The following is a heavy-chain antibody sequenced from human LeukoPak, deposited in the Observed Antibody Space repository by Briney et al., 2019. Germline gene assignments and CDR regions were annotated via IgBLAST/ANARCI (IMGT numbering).Heavy chain of an antibody. J-gene: IGHJ6*03. D-gene: IGHD2-2*02. V-gene: IGHV4-4*07. Sequence: SETLSLTCTVSGGSISSYYWSWIRQPARKGLEWIGRIYTSGSTNYNPSLKGRVTMSVDTSKNQFSLKLSSVTAADTAVYYCARAAAISPNYYYYMDVWGKGTTVTVSS. CDR1: GGSISSYY. CDR2: IYTSGST. CDR3: ARAAAISPNYYYYMDV.